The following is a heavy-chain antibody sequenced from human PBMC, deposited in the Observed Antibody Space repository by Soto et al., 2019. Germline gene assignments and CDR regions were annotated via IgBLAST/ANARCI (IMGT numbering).Heavy chain of an antibody. CDR3: VRLYYGSENNWFDP. CDR2: IYYSGST. V-gene: IGHV4-59*01. Sequence: PSETLSLTCTVSGGSISSYYWSWIRQPPGKGLEWIGYIYYSGSTNYNPSLKSRVTISVDTSKNQFSLKLSSVTAADTAVYYCVRLYYGSENNWFDPRGQGTLVTVSS. CDR1: GGSISSYY. D-gene: IGHD3-10*01. J-gene: IGHJ5*02.